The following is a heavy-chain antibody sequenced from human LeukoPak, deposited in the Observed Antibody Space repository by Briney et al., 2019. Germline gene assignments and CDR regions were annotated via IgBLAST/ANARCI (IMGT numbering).Heavy chain of an antibody. CDR1: GGSINNYY. CDR3: AREVQYHLHDFDI. D-gene: IGHD2-2*02. Sequence: SETLSLTCTVSGGSINNYYWSWIRQPPGKGLEWIGYIAYSGDTNYNPSLKSRVTISLDTSKNQFSLNLNSMTAADTAVYYCAREVQYHLHDFDIWGQGTMVTVSS. CDR2: IAYSGDT. V-gene: IGHV4-59*01. J-gene: IGHJ3*02.